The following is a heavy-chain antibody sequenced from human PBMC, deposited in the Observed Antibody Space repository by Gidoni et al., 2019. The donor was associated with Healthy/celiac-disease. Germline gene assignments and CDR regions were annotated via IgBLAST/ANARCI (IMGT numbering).Heavy chain of an antibody. CDR3: AMTTPMVPNV. V-gene: IGHV4-59*01. CDR1: GGSISSYY. Sequence: QVQLQESGQGLVKHSETLYRTCTATGGSISSYYWSWIRPPPGKGLEWIGYIYYSGSTNYTPSLKSLVTISVDTSKNQFSLKLSSVTASDTAVYYCAMTTPMVPNVWGQGTLVPVSS. CDR2: IYYSGST. J-gene: IGHJ4*02. D-gene: IGHD3-10*01.